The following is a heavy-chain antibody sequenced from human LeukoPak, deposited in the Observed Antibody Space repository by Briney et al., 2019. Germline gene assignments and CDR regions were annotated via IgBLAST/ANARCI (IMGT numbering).Heavy chain of an antibody. CDR1: GGSISSSSYY. V-gene: IGHV4-39*07. CDR2: IYYSGST. J-gene: IGHJ4*02. Sequence: SETLSLTCTVSGGSISSSSYYWGWIRQPPGKGLEWIGSIYYSGSTYYNPSLKSRVTISVDTSKNQFSLKLRSVTAADTAVYYCARGGPFEEMAYDFDYWGQGTLVTVSS. D-gene: IGHD5-24*01. CDR3: ARGGPFEEMAYDFDY.